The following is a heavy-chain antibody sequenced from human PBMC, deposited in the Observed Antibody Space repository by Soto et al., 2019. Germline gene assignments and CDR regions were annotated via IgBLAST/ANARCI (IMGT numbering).Heavy chain of an antibody. Sequence: QVQLVQSGGEVKKPGASVKVSCKASGYNYNNYGVTCVRQPPRQGLEWMGWISAFNHKANYAPNIQDRVTMTIDTATNTAHMEMRSLRPDDTAVYYCARQHNGLWTDSPDFDYWGQGTLVTVSA. D-gene: IGHD3-9*01. V-gene: IGHV1-18*04. CDR1: GYNYNNYG. CDR3: ARQHNGLWTDSPDFDY. CDR2: ISAFNHKA. J-gene: IGHJ4*02.